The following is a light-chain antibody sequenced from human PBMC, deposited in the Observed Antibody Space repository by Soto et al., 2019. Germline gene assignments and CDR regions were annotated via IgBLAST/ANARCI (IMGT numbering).Light chain of an antibody. CDR2: DVT. CDR1: SSDVGGYNY. Sequence: QSALTQPRSVSGSPVPSVTISCTGTSSDVGGYNYVSWYQQHPGKAPKLIIYDVTKRPSGVPDRFSGSKSGNTASLTISGLQAEDEADYYCCAYAGTYTFVLFGGGTKLTFL. V-gene: IGLV2-11*01. J-gene: IGLJ3*02. CDR3: CAYAGTYTFVL.